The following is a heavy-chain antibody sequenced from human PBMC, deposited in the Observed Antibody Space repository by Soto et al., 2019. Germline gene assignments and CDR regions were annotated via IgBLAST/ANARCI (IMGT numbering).Heavy chain of an antibody. J-gene: IGHJ2*01. CDR1: GYTFSNYG. CDR2: INGYNGDV. CDR3: ARDLRSTDYYFDL. D-gene: IGHD2-2*01. Sequence: QVQLVQSGGEVKNPGASVKVSCKASGYTFSNYGISWVRQAPGQGLEWMGWINGYNGDVNYAQDLQGRVTVTTDTSTNTVYMDVRSLRFDDTAVYYCARDLRSTDYYFDLWGRGTLVIVSS. V-gene: IGHV1-18*01.